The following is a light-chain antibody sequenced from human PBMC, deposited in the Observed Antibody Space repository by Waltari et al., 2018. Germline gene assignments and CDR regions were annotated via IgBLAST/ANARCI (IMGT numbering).Light chain of an antibody. Sequence: QSALTQPRSVSGSPGQSVTISCSGTSRDIGNYTFVSWYQQHPGNAPKLLIYDVVKRPSGVPDRFSGSKSGNTASLTISGLQTEDEGDYYCCSYAGSYTFVFGGGTQLTVL. CDR3: CSYAGSYTFV. J-gene: IGLJ7*01. CDR1: SRDIGNYTF. CDR2: DVV. V-gene: IGLV2-11*01.